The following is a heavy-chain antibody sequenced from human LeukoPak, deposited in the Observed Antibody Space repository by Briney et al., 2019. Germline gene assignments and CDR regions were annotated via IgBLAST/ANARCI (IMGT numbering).Heavy chain of an antibody. CDR2: ISGYNGNT. D-gene: IGHD3-10*01. V-gene: IGHV1-18*01. CDR1: GYTFTSYD. Sequence: ASVKVSCKASGYTFTSYDIRWVRQDPGQGLEWMGWISGYNGNTNYGQKFQGRVSVTTDKSTSTAYMELRSLRSDDTAVYYCARGGGSGSNGMDVWGQGTTVTVSS. J-gene: IGHJ6*02. CDR3: ARGGGSGSNGMDV.